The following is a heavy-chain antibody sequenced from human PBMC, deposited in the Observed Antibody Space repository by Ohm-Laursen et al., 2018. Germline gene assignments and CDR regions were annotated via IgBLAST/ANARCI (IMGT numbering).Heavy chain of an antibody. D-gene: IGHD2-15*01. Sequence: SSLRLSCTASGFTFSSYAMNWVRQAPGKGLEWVAVVSYDERYKNYVDSVKGRFTVSRDNSKDTLYLQMNSLRNEDTAIYYCAKDVGVAFAYDSWGQGTLVTVSS. CDR1: GFTFSSYA. CDR3: AKDVGVAFAYDS. J-gene: IGHJ4*02. V-gene: IGHV3-30*18. CDR2: VSYDERYK.